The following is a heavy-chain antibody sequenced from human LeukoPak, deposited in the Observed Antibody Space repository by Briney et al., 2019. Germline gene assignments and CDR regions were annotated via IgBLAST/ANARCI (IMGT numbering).Heavy chain of an antibody. V-gene: IGHV3-23*01. CDR2: ISGSGSST. D-gene: IGHD6-6*01. CDR3: ARDGEIIAARRTAGDDY. CDR1: GFTFSSYA. Sequence: PGGSLRLSCAASGFTFSSYAMSWVRQAPRKGLEWVSAISGSGSSTYYADSVKGRFTISRDNAKNSLYLQMNSLRAEDTAVYYCARDGEIIAARRTAGDDYWGQGTLVTVSS. J-gene: IGHJ4*02.